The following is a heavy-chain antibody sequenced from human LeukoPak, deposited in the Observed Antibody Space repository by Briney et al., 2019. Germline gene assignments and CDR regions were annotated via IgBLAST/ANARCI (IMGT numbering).Heavy chain of an antibody. CDR1: GITLSNYG. Sequence: AGGSLRLSCAVSGITLSNYGMSWVRQAPGKGLEWVAGISDSGGSTNYADSVKGRFTISRDNPKHTLYLQMNSLRAEDTAVYFCAKRGIVIRAVIIVGFHKEAYYFDYWGQGALVTVSS. CDR3: AKRGIVIRAVIIVGFHKEAYYFDY. D-gene: IGHD3-10*01. V-gene: IGHV3-23*01. J-gene: IGHJ4*02. CDR2: ISDSGGST.